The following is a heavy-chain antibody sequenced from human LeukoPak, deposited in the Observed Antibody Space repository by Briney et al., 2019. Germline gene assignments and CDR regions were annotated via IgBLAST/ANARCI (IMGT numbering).Heavy chain of an antibody. CDR2: INPNSGGT. V-gene: IGHV1-2*02. CDR3: ARDTSGSYSHLFDY. Sequence: ASVKVSCKASGYTFTGYYMYWVRRAPGQGLEWMGWINPNSGGTNYAQKFQGRVTMTRDTSISTAYMELTRLRSDDTAVYYCARDTSGSYSHLFDYWGQGTLVTVSS. CDR1: GYTFTGYY. D-gene: IGHD1-26*01. J-gene: IGHJ4*02.